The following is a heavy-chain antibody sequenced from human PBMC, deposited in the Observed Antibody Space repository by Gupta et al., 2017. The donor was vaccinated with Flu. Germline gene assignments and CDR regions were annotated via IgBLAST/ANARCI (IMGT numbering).Heavy chain of an antibody. D-gene: IGHD3-16*01. CDR3: ARQNQYLVSAGYVTDV. CDR2: IYYSGST. J-gene: IGHJ6*02. CDR1: PGSISSGGYY. Sequence: QDQLQESGPRLVKASQTLSLICTVSPGSISSGGYYWSWVRQHPGKGLEWIGNIYYSGSTDYNPSLRSRVSISVDRSMNHFSLQLSSVTVADTAVYYCARQNQYLVSAGYVTDVWGQGTTVTVSS. V-gene: IGHV4-31*03.